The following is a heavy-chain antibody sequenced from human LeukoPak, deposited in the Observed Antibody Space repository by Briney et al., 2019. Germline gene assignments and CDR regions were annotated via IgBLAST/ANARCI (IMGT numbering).Heavy chain of an antibody. Sequence: GGSLRLSCAASGSTFSSYWMNWVRQAPGKVLVWVSRIASDGSSTTYADSVKGRFSISRDNAKNTLYLQMNSLRVEDTAVYYCARGRPHGNDYWGQGTLVTVSS. D-gene: IGHD4-23*01. J-gene: IGHJ4*02. V-gene: IGHV3-74*01. CDR1: GSTFSSYW. CDR2: IASDGSST. CDR3: ARGRPHGNDY.